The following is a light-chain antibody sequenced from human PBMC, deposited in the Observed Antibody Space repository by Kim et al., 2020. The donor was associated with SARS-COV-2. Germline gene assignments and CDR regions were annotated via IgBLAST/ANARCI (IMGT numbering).Light chain of an antibody. CDR1: SSDLGSYDY. V-gene: IGLV2-14*01. J-gene: IGLJ1*01. Sequence: QSALTQPASVSGSPGQSITISCTGTSSDLGSYDYVSWYQQHPGQAPKLLIFDLNKRPTGVSNRFSASQSGSTTSLTIFGLQAEDDADYYCTSYTTSNTFVFGTGTKVTVL. CDR2: DLN. CDR3: TSYTTSNTFV.